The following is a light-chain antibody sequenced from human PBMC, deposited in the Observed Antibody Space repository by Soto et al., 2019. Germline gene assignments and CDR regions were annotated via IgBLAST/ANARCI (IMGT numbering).Light chain of an antibody. V-gene: IGLV2-23*01. CDR2: EGS. Sequence: QSVLTQPASVSGSPGQSITISCTGTSSDVGSYNLVSWYQQHPGKAPKLMIYEGSKWPSGVSNRFSGSKSGNTASLTISGLQAEDEADYYCCSYAANSSFVFGTGTKVTVL. J-gene: IGLJ1*01. CDR3: CSYAANSSFV. CDR1: SSDVGSYNL.